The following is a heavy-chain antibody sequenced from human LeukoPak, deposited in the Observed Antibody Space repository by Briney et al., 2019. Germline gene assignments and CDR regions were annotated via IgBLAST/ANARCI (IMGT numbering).Heavy chain of an antibody. V-gene: IGHV4-34*01. Sequence: SETLSLTCTVSGGSISNYYWSWIRQPPGKGLEWIGEINHSGSTNYNPSLKSRVTISVDTSKNQFSLKLSSVTAADTAVYYCARPQELGSYFDYWGQGTLVTVSS. D-gene: IGHD1-26*01. J-gene: IGHJ4*02. CDR2: INHSGST. CDR3: ARPQELGSYFDY. CDR1: GGSISNYY.